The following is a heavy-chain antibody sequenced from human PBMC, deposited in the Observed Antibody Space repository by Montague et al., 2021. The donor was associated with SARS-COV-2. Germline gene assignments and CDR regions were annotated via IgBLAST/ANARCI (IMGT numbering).Heavy chain of an antibody. CDR3: ERAQTSFGVVITSFDY. CDR1: GGSISSCCYY. Sequence: TLSLTCTVSGGSISSCCYYWSWIRQHPGKGLEWIVYIYYSGSTYYNPSLKIRVTVSVDTSKNQFSLKLSSVTAADTDVYYCERAQTSFGVVITSFDYWGQGTLVTVSS. CDR2: IYYSGST. J-gene: IGHJ4*02. V-gene: IGHV4-31*03. D-gene: IGHD3-3*01.